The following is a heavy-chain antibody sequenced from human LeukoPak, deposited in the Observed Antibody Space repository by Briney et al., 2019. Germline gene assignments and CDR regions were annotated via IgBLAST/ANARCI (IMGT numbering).Heavy chain of an antibody. V-gene: IGHV4-30-4*01. D-gene: IGHD6-6*01. CDR3: AKAQYSSSSNPLDV. Sequence: PSETLSLTCTVSGGSISSGDYYWSWIRQPPGKGLEWIGYIYYSGSTYYNPSLKSRVTISVDTSKNQFSLKLSSVTAADTALYYCAKAQYSSSSNPLDVWGQGTTVTVSS. J-gene: IGHJ6*02. CDR1: GGSISSGDYY. CDR2: IYYSGST.